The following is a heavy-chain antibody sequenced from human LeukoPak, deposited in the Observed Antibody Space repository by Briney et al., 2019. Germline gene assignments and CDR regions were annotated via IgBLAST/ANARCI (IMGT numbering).Heavy chain of an antibody. CDR1: AFTFSSYS. Sequence: PGGSLRLSCAASAFTFSSYSMNWVRQAPGKGLEWVSSISSSSSYIYYADSVKGRFTISRDNAKNSLYLQMNSLRAEDTAVYYCARGVGAAAGPPPYYYYMDVWGKGTTVTISS. CDR2: ISSSSSYI. CDR3: ARGVGAAAGPPPYYYYMDV. V-gene: IGHV3-21*01. J-gene: IGHJ6*03. D-gene: IGHD6-13*01.